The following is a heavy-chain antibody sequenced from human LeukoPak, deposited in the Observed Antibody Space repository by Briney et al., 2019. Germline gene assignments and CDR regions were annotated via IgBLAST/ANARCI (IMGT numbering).Heavy chain of an antibody. V-gene: IGHV3-23*01. CDR1: GFTFSSYA. CDR3: AKGEVSGGSFDY. CDR2: ISGSGGST. D-gene: IGHD2-15*01. J-gene: IGHJ4*02. Sequence: GGSLRLSCAASGFTFSSYAMSWVRQAPGKGLEWVSAISGSGGSTYYADSVKGRFTISRDNSKNTLYLQMNSLRAEDTAAYYCAKGEVSGGSFDYWGQGTLVTVSS.